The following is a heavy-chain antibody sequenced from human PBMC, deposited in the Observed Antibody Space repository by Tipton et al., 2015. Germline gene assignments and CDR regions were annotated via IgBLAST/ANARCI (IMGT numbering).Heavy chain of an antibody. CDR2: IYDSGIT. Sequence: LRLSCTVSGGSISHYYWSWIRQPPGKGLEWIGHIYDSGITNHNPSFKSRVTISADTSKNQFSLKLPSVTAADTAVYFCATSYAANPSGFWFWGQGTLVTVSS. CDR1: GGSISHYY. CDR3: ATSYAANPSGFWF. V-gene: IGHV4-59*01. J-gene: IGHJ4*02. D-gene: IGHD2-15*01.